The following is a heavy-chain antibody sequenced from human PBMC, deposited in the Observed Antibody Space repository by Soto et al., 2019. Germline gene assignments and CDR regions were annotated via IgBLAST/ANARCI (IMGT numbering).Heavy chain of an antibody. CDR2: IYYSGST. CDR1: GGSISSSSYY. V-gene: IGHV4-39*01. Sequence: QLQLQESGPGLVKPSETLSLTCTVSGGSISSSSYYWGWIRQPPGKGLEWIGSIYYSGSTYYNPSLKSRVTISVDTSKNQFSLKLSSVTAADTAVYYCARGVGPAAMVVLGWFDPWGQGTLVTVSS. J-gene: IGHJ5*02. CDR3: ARGVGPAAMVVLGWFDP. D-gene: IGHD2-2*01.